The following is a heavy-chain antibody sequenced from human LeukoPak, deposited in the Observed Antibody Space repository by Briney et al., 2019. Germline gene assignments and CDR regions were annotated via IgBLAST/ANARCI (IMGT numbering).Heavy chain of an antibody. V-gene: IGHV1-18*01. CDR2: ISAYNGNT. D-gene: IGHD6-19*01. CDR1: GYTFTSYG. CDR3: ARSSNSIAVAGTPSKD. Sequence: GASVKVSCKASGYTFTSYGISWVRRAPGQGLEWMGWISAYNGNTNYAQKLQGRVTMTTDTSTSTAYMELRSLRSDDTAVYYCARSSNSIAVAGTPSKDWGQGTLVTVSS. J-gene: IGHJ4*02.